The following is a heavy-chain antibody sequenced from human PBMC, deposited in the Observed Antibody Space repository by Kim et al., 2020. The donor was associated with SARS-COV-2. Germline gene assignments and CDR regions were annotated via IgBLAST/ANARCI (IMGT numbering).Heavy chain of an antibody. D-gene: IGHD3-16*01. CDR3: ARPRGPQRTEKAFDT. Sequence: GESLKISCKGSGYSFTTYWIAWVRQMPGKGLEWMGSIYPGDGDIRYSPSIQGRVTISADKSVNTAYVQWSSLEVSDTAMYYCARPRGPQRTEKAFDTWGQGTVFFVSS. CDR2: IYPGDGDI. J-gene: IGHJ3*02. V-gene: IGHV5-51*01. CDR1: GYSFTTYW.